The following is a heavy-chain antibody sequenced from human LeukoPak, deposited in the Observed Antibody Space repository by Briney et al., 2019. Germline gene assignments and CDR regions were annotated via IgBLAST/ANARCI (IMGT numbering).Heavy chain of an antibody. CDR3: ARTQWLARGRNMRHAFDI. D-gene: IGHD6-19*01. CDR2: INHSGST. V-gene: IGHV4-4*02. Sequence: PSETLSLTCGVSGGSVTSTNWWTWVRQPPGKGLEWIGEINHSGSTNYNPSLKSRVTVSVDTSRNQFSLKLSSVTAADTAVYYCARTQWLARGRNMRHAFDIWGQGTMVTVSS. CDR1: GGSVTSTNW. J-gene: IGHJ3*02.